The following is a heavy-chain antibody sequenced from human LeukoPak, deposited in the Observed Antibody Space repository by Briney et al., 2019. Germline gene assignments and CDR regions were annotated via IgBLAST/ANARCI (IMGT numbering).Heavy chain of an antibody. V-gene: IGHV4-34*01. CDR1: GGSFSGYY. J-gene: IGHJ4*02. Sequence: SETLSLTCAVYGGSFSGYYWSWIRPPPGKGLEWIGEINHSGSTNYNPSLKSRVTISVDTSKNQFSLKLSSVTAADTAVYYCARVFIYYGSGKTYYFDYWGQGTLVTVSS. D-gene: IGHD3-10*01. CDR2: INHSGST. CDR3: ARVFIYYGSGKTYYFDY.